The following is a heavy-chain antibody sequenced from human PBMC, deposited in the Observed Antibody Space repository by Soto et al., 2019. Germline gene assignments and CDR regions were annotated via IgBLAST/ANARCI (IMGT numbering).Heavy chain of an antibody. D-gene: IGHD2-2*01. V-gene: IGHV4-34*01. CDR3: ARGLGYCSSTSCPTGEYYYYYMDV. CDR2: INHSGST. J-gene: IGHJ6*03. Sequence: SETLSLTCAVYGGSFSGYYWSWIRQPPGKELEWIGEINHSGSTNYNPSIKSRVTISVDTSKNQFSLKLSSVTAADTAVYYCARGLGYCSSTSCPTGEYYYYYMDVWGKGTTVTVSS. CDR1: GGSFSGYY.